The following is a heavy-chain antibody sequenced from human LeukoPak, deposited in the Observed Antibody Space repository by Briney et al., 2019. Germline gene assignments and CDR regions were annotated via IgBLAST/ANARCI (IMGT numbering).Heavy chain of an antibody. CDR1: GGSISSYY. D-gene: IGHD3-22*01. Sequence: SETLSLTCTVSGGSISSYYWSWLRQPPGKGLEWIGYIYYSGSTNYNPSLKSRVTISVDTSKNQFSLKLSSVTAADTAVYYCAGGVNYDSSGYWNAFDIWGQGTMVTVSS. J-gene: IGHJ3*02. V-gene: IGHV4-59*01. CDR2: IYYSGST. CDR3: AGGVNYDSSGYWNAFDI.